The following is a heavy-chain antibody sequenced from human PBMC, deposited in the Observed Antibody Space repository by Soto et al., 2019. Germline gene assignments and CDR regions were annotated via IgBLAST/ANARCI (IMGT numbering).Heavy chain of an antibody. CDR2: ISWDSRSV. J-gene: IGHJ3*02. V-gene: IGHV3-9*01. CDR1: GFTFEDYA. CDR3: AKDSIRRSFSRSSTRARDAFDI. D-gene: IGHD6-6*01. Sequence: GGSLRLSCAVSGFTFEDYAMHWVRQAPGKGLEWVSGISWDSRSVAYAASVKGRFTISRDNAENSLHLQMNSLRAEDTAVYYCAKDSIRRSFSRSSTRARDAFDIWGQGTMVTVSS.